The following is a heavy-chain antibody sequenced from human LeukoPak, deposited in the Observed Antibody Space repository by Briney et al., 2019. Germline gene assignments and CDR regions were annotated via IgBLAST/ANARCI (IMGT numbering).Heavy chain of an antibody. J-gene: IGHJ4*02. CDR1: GFTFSSYG. CDR2: IRYDGSNK. CDR3: AKGDGYNQHTFDY. D-gene: IGHD5-24*01. V-gene: IGHV3-30*02. Sequence: GGSLRPSCAAPGFTFSSYGMHWVRQAPGKGLEWVAFIRYDGSNKYYADSVKGRFTISRDNSKNTLYLQMNSLRAEDTAVYYCAKGDGYNQHTFDYWGQGTLVTVSS.